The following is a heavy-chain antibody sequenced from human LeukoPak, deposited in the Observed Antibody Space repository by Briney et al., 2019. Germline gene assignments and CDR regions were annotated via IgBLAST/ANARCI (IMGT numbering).Heavy chain of an antibody. Sequence: SETLSLTCTVSGGSITSADYYWSWIRQHPGKGLEWIGYIYYSGSTYYNPSLKSRITISVDTSKNQFSLKLSSVTAADTAVYYCAREVVITANYFDYWGQGTLVTVSS. J-gene: IGHJ4*02. CDR1: GGSITSADYY. V-gene: IGHV4-31*03. CDR3: AREVVITANYFDY. D-gene: IGHD3-22*01. CDR2: IYYSGST.